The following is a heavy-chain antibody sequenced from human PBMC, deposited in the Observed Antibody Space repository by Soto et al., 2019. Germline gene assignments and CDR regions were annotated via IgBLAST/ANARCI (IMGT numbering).Heavy chain of an antibody. Sequence: QITLKESGPTLVKPTQTLTLTCTFSGFSLSTSGVGVGWIRQPPGKALEWLALIYWDDDKRYSPSLKSRLTITKDTSKNQVVLTLTNMDPVDTATYYCAHYGDYVPRFDYWGQGTLVTVSS. V-gene: IGHV2-5*02. CDR3: AHYGDYVPRFDY. CDR2: IYWDDDK. J-gene: IGHJ4*02. D-gene: IGHD4-17*01. CDR1: GFSLSTSGVG.